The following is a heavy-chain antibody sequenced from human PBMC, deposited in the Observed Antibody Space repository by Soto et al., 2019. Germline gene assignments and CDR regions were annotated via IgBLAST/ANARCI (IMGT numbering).Heavy chain of an antibody. CDR3: ARWRPTWIQPVGPFDY. J-gene: IGHJ4*02. Sequence: PSETLSLTCAVSGGSIRSSNWWSWVRQPPGKGLEWIGEIYHSGSTNYNPSLESRVTISVDKSKNQFSLKLSSLTAADTAVYYCARWRPTWIQPVGPFDYWGQGTLVTVSS. V-gene: IGHV4-4*02. D-gene: IGHD5-18*01. CDR1: GGSIRSSNW. CDR2: IYHSGST.